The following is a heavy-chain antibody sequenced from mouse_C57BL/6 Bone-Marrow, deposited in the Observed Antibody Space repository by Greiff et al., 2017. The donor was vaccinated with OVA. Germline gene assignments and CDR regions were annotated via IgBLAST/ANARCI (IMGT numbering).Heavy chain of an antibody. V-gene: IGHV1-80*01. D-gene: IGHD1-1*01. J-gene: IGHJ3*01. CDR3: ARSTNYYGSSDRWFAY. CDR1: GYAFSSYW. Sequence: VKLVESGAELVKPGASVKISCKASGYAFSSYWMNWVKQRPGKGLEWIGQIYPGDGDTNYNGKFKGKATLTADKSSSTAYMQLSSLTSEDSAVYFCARSTNYYGSSDRWFAYWGQGTLVTVSA. CDR2: IYPGDGDT.